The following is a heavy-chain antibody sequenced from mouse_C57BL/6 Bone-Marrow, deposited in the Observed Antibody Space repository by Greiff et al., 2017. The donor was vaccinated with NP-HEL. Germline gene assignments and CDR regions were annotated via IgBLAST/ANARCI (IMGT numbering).Heavy chain of an antibody. CDR2: FYPGGGSI. CDR3: ARHGRHYSHFDY. D-gene: IGHD1-2*01. J-gene: IGHJ2*01. V-gene: IGHV1-62-2*01. Sequence: QVQLKESGAELVKPGASVKLSCKASGYTFTEYTIHWVKQRSGQGLEWIGWFYPGGGSIKYNEKFKDKATLTADKSSSTVYMELSRLTSEDSAVYFCARHGRHYSHFDYWGQGTTLTVSS. CDR1: GYTFTEYT.